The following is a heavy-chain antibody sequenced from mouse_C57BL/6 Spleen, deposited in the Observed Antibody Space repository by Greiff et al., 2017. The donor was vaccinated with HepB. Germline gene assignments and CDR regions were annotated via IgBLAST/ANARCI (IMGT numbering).Heavy chain of an antibody. Sequence: VKVVESGPGLVQPSQSLSITCTVSGFSLTSYGVHWVRQSPGKGLEWLGVIWSGGSTDYNAAFISRLSISKDNSKSQVFFKMNSLQADDTAIYYCASHYYGSSYGFAYWGQGTLVTVSA. CDR3: ASHYYGSSYGFAY. J-gene: IGHJ3*01. CDR1: GFSLTSYG. V-gene: IGHV2-2*01. D-gene: IGHD1-1*01. CDR2: IWSGGST.